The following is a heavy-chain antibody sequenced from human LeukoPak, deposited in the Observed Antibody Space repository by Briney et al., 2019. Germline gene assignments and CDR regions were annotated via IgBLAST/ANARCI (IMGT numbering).Heavy chain of an antibody. CDR2: ISSSSSYI. CDR1: GFTFSSYS. CDR3: ARDLGSDYYDSSGYWPWRYYYYGMDV. Sequence: GGSLRLSCAASGFTFSSYSMNWVRQAPGKGLEWVSSISSSSSYIYYADSVKGRFTISRDNAKNSLYLQMNSLRAEDTAVYYCARDLGSDYYDSSGYWPWRYYYYGMDVWGQGTTVTVSS. J-gene: IGHJ6*02. V-gene: IGHV3-21*01. D-gene: IGHD3-22*01.